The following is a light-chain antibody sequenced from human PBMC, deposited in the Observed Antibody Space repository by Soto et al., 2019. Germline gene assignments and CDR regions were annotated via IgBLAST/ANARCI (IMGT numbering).Light chain of an antibody. V-gene: IGKV3-15*01. CDR2: GAS. CDR1: QTISSN. Sequence: EIVMTQSPATLSVSPGERATLSCRASQTISSNLAWYQQKPGQAPRLLIHGASTRATGVPARFSGSGSGTEFTLTITSLQSEDFAVYYCQQYHTWHSQYTFGQGTKLQIK. CDR3: QQYHTWHSQYT. J-gene: IGKJ2*01.